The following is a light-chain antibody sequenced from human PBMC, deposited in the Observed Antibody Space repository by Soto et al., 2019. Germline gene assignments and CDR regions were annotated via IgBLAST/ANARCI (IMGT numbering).Light chain of an antibody. CDR1: ESISDW. J-gene: IGKJ4*01. Sequence: DIQMTQSPSTLSASVGDRVTITCRASESISDWLAWYQQRPGKAASLLIYKASNLESGVPSRFNGSGSGTEFTFTISSLQPDDLGSYYCQQYNSYPLTFGGGTKVEIK. CDR3: QQYNSYPLT. CDR2: KAS. V-gene: IGKV1-5*03.